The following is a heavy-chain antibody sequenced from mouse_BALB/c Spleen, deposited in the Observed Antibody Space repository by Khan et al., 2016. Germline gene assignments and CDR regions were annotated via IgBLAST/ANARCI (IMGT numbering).Heavy chain of an antibody. Sequence: EVQLQESGPSLVKPSQTLSLTCSVTGDSITSGYWNWIRKFPGNNLEYMGYINYSGSTYYNPSLKCRISITLDSSKNHYYLQLKSVTSEDTATYYGVSYLLDYFDYWGQGTTLTVSS. V-gene: IGHV3-8*02. CDR2: INYSGST. J-gene: IGHJ2*01. CDR3: VSYLLDYFDY. D-gene: IGHD2-1*01. CDR1: GDSITSGY.